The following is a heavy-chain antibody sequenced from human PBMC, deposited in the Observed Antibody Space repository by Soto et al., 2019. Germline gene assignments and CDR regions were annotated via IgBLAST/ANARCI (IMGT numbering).Heavy chain of an antibody. V-gene: IGHV1-18*04. CDR2: ISAYNGNT. CDR1: GYSFTSFG. Sequence: ASVKVSYKASGYSFTSFGISWVRQAPGQGLEWMGWISAYNGNTNYAQKFQGRVTMTTDTSTSTAYMELRSLRSDDTAVYYCARHFWAYCGRDCHLRYFDYWGQGTLVTVSS. CDR3: ARHFWAYCGRDCHLRYFDY. D-gene: IGHD2-21*02. J-gene: IGHJ4*02.